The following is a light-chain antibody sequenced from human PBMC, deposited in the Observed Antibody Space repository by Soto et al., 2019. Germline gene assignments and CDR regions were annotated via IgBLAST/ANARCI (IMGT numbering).Light chain of an antibody. Sequence: DIQMTQSPSSLSASVGDRVTITCRASHDISNYLNWYQHKPGKAPKLLIYGASNLETGVPSRFSGSGSGTDFTFTISSLQPEDIATYYCQYCDYLPLFGPGTTVDLK. CDR2: GAS. CDR1: HDISNY. V-gene: IGKV1-33*01. CDR3: QYCDYLPL. J-gene: IGKJ3*01.